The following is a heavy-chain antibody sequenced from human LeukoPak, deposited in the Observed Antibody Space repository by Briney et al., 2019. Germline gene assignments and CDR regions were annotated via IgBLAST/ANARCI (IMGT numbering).Heavy chain of an antibody. V-gene: IGHV1-46*01. CDR2: INPSGGST. CDR3: ARVDTANNWFDP. D-gene: IGHD5-18*01. J-gene: IGHJ5*02. Sequence: ASVKVSCKASGYTFTSYYMHWVRQAPGQGLAWMGIINPSGGSTSYAQKFQGRVTMTRDTSTSTVYMELSSLRSEDTAVYYCARVDTANNWFDPWGQGTLVTVSS. CDR1: GYTFTSYY.